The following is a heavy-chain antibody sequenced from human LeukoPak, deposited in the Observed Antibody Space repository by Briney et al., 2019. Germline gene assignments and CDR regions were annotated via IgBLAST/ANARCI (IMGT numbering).Heavy chain of an antibody. CDR3: ARGYCSGDSCYPAPFDY. D-gene: IGHD2-15*01. Sequence: GGSLRLSCAASGFTVSSNYMNWVRQAPGKGLEWVSIIYSGGSTYYADSVKGRFTISRDNSKNTLYLQMNSLRAEDTAVYYCARGYCSGDSCYPAPFDYWGQGSLVTASS. V-gene: IGHV3-53*01. J-gene: IGHJ4*02. CDR2: IYSGGST. CDR1: GFTVSSNY.